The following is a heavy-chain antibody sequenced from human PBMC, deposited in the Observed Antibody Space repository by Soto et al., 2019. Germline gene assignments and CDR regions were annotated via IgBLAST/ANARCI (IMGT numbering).Heavy chain of an antibody. J-gene: IGHJ4*02. D-gene: IGHD3-9*01. Sequence: SETLSLTCTVSGGSISSYYWSWIRQPPGKGLEWIGYIYYSGSTNYNPSLKSRVTISVDTSKNQFSLKLSSVTAADTAVYYCARGLDILTGYYVDYWGQGTLVTVSS. CDR2: IYYSGST. V-gene: IGHV4-59*01. CDR1: GGSISSYY. CDR3: ARGLDILTGYYVDY.